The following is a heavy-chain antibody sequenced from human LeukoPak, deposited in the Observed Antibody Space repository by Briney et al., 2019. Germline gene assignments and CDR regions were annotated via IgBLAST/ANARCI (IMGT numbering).Heavy chain of an antibody. CDR1: GFTFSSYW. D-gene: IGHD1-26*01. V-gene: IGHV3-74*01. J-gene: IGHJ3*02. CDR2: INSDGSST. CDR3: AKDLGLRGSPGPFEI. Sequence: PGGSLRLSCAASGFTFSSYWMHWVRQAPGKGLVWVSRINSDGSSTSYADSVKGRFTISTDNAKNTLYLQMNSLRADDTAVYYCAKDLGLRGSPGPFEIWGQGKMVTVSS.